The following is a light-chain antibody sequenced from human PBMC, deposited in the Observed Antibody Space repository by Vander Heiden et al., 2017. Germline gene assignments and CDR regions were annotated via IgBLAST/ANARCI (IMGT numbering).Light chain of an antibody. V-gene: IGKV2-28*01. CDR3: MQALQTRT. CDR2: LGS. CDR1: QSLLHSNGYNY. J-gene: IGKJ5*01. Sequence: DIVMTQSPLSLSVTPGEPASISCRSSQSLLHSNGYNYLDWYLQKPGQSPHLLIYLGSNRASGVPDRFSGSGSGTYFTLKISRVEADDVGVYYCMQALQTRTFGQGTRLEIK.